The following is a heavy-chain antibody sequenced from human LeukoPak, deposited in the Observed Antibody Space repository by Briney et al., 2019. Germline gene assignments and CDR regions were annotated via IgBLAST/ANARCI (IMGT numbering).Heavy chain of an antibody. J-gene: IGHJ4*02. D-gene: IGHD3-10*01. CDR3: ARSYYYGSGSYSY. CDR2: ISYDGSNK. Sequence: SCKASGGTFSSYAMHWVRQAPGKGLEWVAVISYDGSNKYYADSVKGRFTISRDNSKNTLYLQMNSLRAEDTAVYYCARSYYYGSGSYSYWGQGTLVTVSS. CDR1: GGTFSSYA. V-gene: IGHV3-30-3*01.